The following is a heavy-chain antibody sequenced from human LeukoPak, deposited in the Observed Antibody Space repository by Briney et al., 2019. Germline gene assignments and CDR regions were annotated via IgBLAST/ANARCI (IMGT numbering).Heavy chain of an antibody. CDR3: ARAIVVVPAAAQYNWFDP. CDR2: TCYRSKWYN. V-gene: IGHV6-1*01. Sequence: SQTDSLTCAISRHSVSSKSAVWHWIRQSPSGGLEWLGRTCYRSKWYNDAVSVKSRITINPDTSKNQFSLQLNSVTPEDTAVYYCARAIVVVPAAAQYNWFDPWGQGTLVTVSS. J-gene: IGHJ5*02. D-gene: IGHD2-2*01. CDR1: RHSVSSKSAV.